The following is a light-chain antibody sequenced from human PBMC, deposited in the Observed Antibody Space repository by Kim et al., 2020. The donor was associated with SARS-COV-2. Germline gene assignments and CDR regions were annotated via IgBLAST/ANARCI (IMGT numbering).Light chain of an antibody. J-gene: IGKJ5*01. CDR3: QLYGGSPIT. Sequence: SPGDRATLSCRASQSVTSSYLAWYQEKPGQAPRLLIYGASRRATGIPDRFSGSGSGTDFSLTITRLEPEDFSVYYCQLYGGSPITFGQGTRLEIK. V-gene: IGKV3-20*01. CDR1: QSVTSSY. CDR2: GAS.